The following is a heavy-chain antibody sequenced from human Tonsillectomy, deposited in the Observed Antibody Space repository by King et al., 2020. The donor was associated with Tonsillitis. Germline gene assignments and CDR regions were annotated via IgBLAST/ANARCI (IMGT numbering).Heavy chain of an antibody. CDR1: GDSISSGFHY. V-gene: IGHV4-61*02. D-gene: IGHD6-13*01. J-gene: IGHJ4*02. Sequence: VQLQESGPGLVKPSQTLSLTCNVSGDSISSGFHYWSWVRQPAGKGLEWIGRLYINEDTHYHPSLKRRVSISFDTSKNQFSLTLNSVTAADTAVYYCASGQQPMGLDYWGQGALVTVSS. CDR3: ASGQQPMGLDY. CDR2: LYINEDT.